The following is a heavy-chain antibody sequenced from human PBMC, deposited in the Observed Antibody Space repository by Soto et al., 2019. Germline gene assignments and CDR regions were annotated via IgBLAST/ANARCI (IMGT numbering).Heavy chain of an antibody. J-gene: IGHJ6*02. V-gene: IGHV3-13*01. CDR2: IGTAGDT. CDR3: ARARQLKGGMDV. CDR1: GFTFSSYD. Sequence: GGSLRLSCAASGFTFSSYDMHWVRQATGKGLEWVSAIGTAGDTYYPGSVKGRFTISRENAKNSLCLQMNSLRAGDTAVYYCARARQLKGGMDVWGQGTTVTAP. D-gene: IGHD1-1*01.